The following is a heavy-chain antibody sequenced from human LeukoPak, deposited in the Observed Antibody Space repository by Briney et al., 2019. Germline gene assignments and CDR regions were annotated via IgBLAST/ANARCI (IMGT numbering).Heavy chain of an antibody. J-gene: IGHJ4*02. D-gene: IGHD2-21*01. CDR3: ARGPGYSTKSSLDY. V-gene: IGHV4-4*07. CDR1: GGSIDSLY. CDR2: IYPTGTR. Sequence: SETLSLTCTVSGGSIDSLYWSWIRQPAGGGLEWIGRIYPTGTRDYNPSLKSRVAMSVDTSKNYLSLNLTSVTAADPAGFSCARGPGYSTKSSLDYWGQGTLVAVSS.